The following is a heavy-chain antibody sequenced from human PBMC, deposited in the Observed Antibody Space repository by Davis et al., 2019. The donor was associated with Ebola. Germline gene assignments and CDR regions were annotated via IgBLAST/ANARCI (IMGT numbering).Heavy chain of an antibody. D-gene: IGHD2-2*02. J-gene: IGHJ6*02. Sequence: AASVKVSCKASGYTFPRYYMHWVRQAPGQGLEWMGWINPNSDGTNYAQKFQGWVNMTRDTSISTAYMELSRLRSDDTAVYYCARDLYTGYYYYGMDVWGQGTTVTVSS. V-gene: IGHV1-2*04. CDR2: INPNSDGT. CDR3: ARDLYTGYYYYGMDV. CDR1: GYTFPRYY.